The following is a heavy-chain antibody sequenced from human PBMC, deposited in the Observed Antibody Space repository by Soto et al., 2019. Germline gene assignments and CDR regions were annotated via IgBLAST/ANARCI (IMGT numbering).Heavy chain of an antibody. Sequence: GGSLRLSCAASGFTVSSNYMSWVRQAPGKGLEWVSVIYSGGSTYYADSGKGRFTISRDNSKNTLYLQMNSLRAEDTAVYYCAREFHSGYDYYYYYYMDVWGKGTTVTVSS. CDR3: AREFHSGYDYYYYYYMDV. J-gene: IGHJ6*03. D-gene: IGHD5-12*01. CDR1: GFTVSSNY. CDR2: IYSGGST. V-gene: IGHV3-66*01.